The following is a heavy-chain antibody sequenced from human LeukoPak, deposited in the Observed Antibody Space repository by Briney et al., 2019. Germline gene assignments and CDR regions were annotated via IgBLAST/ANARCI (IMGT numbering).Heavy chain of an antibody. V-gene: IGHV3-30*04. D-gene: IGHD1-14*01. CDR1: GFTFSIYA. CDR3: ARSEDLSYFDY. J-gene: IGHJ4*02. Sequence: GRSLRLSCAASGFTFSIYAMHWVRQAPGKGLEWVAVISYDGSNKYYADSVKGRFTISRDNSKNTLYPQMNSLRAEDTAVYYCARSEDLSYFDYWGQGTLVTVSS. CDR2: ISYDGSNK.